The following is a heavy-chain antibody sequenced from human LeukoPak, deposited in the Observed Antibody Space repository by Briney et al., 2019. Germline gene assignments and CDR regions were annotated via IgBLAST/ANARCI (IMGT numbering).Heavy chain of an antibody. Sequence: GGSLRLSCAASGFTFADYAMHWVRQAPGRGLEWVSLISGVGGSTYYADSVKGRFTISRDNSKNSLYLQMNSLRTEDTALYYCAKDIPPNYYGSGSYSDYWGQGTLVTVSS. CDR3: AKDIPPNYYGSGSYSDY. V-gene: IGHV3-43*02. CDR2: ISGVGGST. J-gene: IGHJ4*02. D-gene: IGHD3-10*01. CDR1: GFTFADYA.